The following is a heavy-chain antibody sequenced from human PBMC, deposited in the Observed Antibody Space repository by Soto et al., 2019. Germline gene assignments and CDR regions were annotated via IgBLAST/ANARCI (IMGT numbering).Heavy chain of an antibody. J-gene: IGHJ6*01. CDR1: GGTFSSYA. CDR3: ARSQGGSSSLDIYYYYYYGMDV. CDR2: VIPIFGTA. D-gene: IGHD2-15*01. V-gene: IGHV1-69*01. Sequence: QVQLVQSGAEVKKPGSSVKVSCKAPGGTFSSYAISWVRQAPGQGLEWMGEVIPIFGTAKYAKKFQGRVTINADESTSTGYMELGRQRSEDTAVYYCARSQGGSSSLDIYYYYYYGMDVWGQGTTVTVSS.